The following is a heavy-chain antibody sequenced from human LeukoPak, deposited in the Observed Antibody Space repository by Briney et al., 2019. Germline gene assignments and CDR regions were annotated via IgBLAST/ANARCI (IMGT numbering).Heavy chain of an antibody. Sequence: PSETLSLTCTVSGGSISTYYWSWIRQPPGKGLEWIGYIYYSGNSNYNPSLKSRVTISVDTSKNQFSLKLSSVTAADTDVYYCAGLGASGNGYLSWFDPWGQGTLVTVSS. CDR1: GGSISTYY. D-gene: IGHD3-22*01. J-gene: IGHJ5*02. CDR3: AGLGASGNGYLSWFDP. CDR2: IYYSGNS. V-gene: IGHV4-59*01.